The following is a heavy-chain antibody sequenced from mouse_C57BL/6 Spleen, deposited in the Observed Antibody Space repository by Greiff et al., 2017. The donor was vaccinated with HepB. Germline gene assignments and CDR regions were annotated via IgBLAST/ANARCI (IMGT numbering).Heavy chain of an antibody. CDR1: GFTFSDYG. D-gene: IGHD2-10*02. V-gene: IGHV5-17*01. CDR2: ISSGSSTI. J-gene: IGHJ4*01. Sequence: EVQLVESGGGLVKPGGSLKLSCAASGFTFSDYGMHWVRQAPEKGLEWVAYISSGSSTIYYADTVKGRFTISRDNAKNTLFLQLTSLRSEDTAMYYCAMVPYGNYGGEAMDYWGQGTSVTVSS. CDR3: AMVPYGNYGGEAMDY.